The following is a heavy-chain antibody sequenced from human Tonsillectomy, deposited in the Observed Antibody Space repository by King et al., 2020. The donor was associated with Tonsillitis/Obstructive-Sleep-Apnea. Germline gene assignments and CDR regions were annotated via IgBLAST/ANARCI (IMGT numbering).Heavy chain of an antibody. J-gene: IGHJ3*02. CDR1: GYRFTSYG. V-gene: IGHV1-18*01. CDR2: ISTHHGNT. CDR3: ARDHYDFWSGYPYDAFDI. Sequence: LVQSGAEVKKPGASVKVSCKASGYRFTSYGINWVRQAPGQGLEWMGWISTHHGNTNYAQKIQGRVTMTTDTSTSTAYLELRSLRSDYPAVYYCARDHYDFWSGYPYDAFDIWGQGTMVTVSS. D-gene: IGHD3-3*01.